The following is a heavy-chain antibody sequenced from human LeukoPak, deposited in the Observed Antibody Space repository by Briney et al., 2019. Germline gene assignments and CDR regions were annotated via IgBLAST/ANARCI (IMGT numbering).Heavy chain of an antibody. Sequence: SETLSLTCTVSGGSISSHLWNWIRLTPGKGLEWLGRISYSGSTIYNPSLKSRITISVDTSKDQFSLKLSSVTAADTAVYYCARRQTEAAGYADNGNWLDPWGQGTLVTVSP. J-gene: IGHJ5*02. CDR1: GGSISSHL. D-gene: IGHD5-12*01. CDR2: ISYSGST. V-gene: IGHV4-59*08. CDR3: ARRQTEAAGYADNGNWLDP.